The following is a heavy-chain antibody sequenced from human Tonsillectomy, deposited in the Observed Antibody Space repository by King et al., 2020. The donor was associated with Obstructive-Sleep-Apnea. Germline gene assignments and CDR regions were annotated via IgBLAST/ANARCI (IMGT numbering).Heavy chain of an antibody. Sequence: ITLKESGPTLVKPTQTLTLTCTFSGFSLSTSGVGVGWIRPPPGKALEWLALLFLNDDKRYSPSLKCRPTITKDTSKHQVVLTMTNMDPVDTATNYFAHSPTQLLWFGELLLQYYFDYWGQGTLVTVSS. V-gene: IGHV2-5*01. J-gene: IGHJ4*02. D-gene: IGHD3-10*01. CDR1: GFSLSTSGVG. CDR2: LFLNDDK. CDR3: AHSPTQLLWFGELLLQYYFDY.